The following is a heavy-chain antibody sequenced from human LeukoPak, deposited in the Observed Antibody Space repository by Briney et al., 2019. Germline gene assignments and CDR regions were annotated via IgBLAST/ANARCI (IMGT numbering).Heavy chain of an antibody. V-gene: IGHV3-66*01. J-gene: IGHJ4*02. CDR1: GFTVSSNY. CDR2: IYSGGST. CDR3: ARDSGNSKDYGDYPLDY. D-gene: IGHD4-17*01. Sequence: GGSLRLSCAASGFTVSSNYMSWVRQAPGKGLEWVSVIYSGGSTYYADSVKGRFTISRDNSKNTLYLQMNSLRAEDTAVYYCARDSGNSKDYGDYPLDYWGQRTLVTVSS.